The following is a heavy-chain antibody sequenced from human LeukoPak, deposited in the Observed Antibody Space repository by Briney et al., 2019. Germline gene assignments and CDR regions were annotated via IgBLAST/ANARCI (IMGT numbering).Heavy chain of an antibody. D-gene: IGHD3-22*01. Sequence: GGSLRLSCAASGFTFSSYAMSWVRQAPGKGLEWVSYISSSGSTIYYADSVKGRFTISRDNAKNSLCLQMNSLRAEDTAVYYCATARSSGYNWGQGTMVTVSS. CDR2: ISSSGSTI. CDR3: ATARSSGYN. CDR1: GFTFSSYA. J-gene: IGHJ3*02. V-gene: IGHV3-48*03.